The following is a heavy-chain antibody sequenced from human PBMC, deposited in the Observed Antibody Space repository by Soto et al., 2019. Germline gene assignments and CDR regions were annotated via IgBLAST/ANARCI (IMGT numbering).Heavy chain of an antibody. D-gene: IGHD1-26*01. Sequence: GGSLRLSCAASGFTFSSYWMSWVRQAPGKGLEWVANIKQDGSEKYYVDSVKGRFTISRDNAKNSLYLQMNSLRAEDTAVYYCARVASGSYSYYFDYWGQGTPVTVSS. CDR3: ARVASGSYSYYFDY. J-gene: IGHJ4*02. CDR1: GFTFSSYW. V-gene: IGHV3-7*01. CDR2: IKQDGSEK.